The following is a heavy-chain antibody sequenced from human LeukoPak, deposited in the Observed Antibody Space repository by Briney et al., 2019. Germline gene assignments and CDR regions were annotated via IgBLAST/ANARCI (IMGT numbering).Heavy chain of an antibody. D-gene: IGHD2-2*01. J-gene: IGHJ4*02. V-gene: IGHV3-33*01. CDR3: ARDSYGSPSCLDY. CDR2: IDYDGSVK. Sequence: PGGSLRLSCVASGFVFSSYGLHWVRQAPGKGLEWVTAIDYDGSVKYYIDSVKGRFTISRDDSKNTLYLQINSLRAEDTAIYYCARDSYGSPSCLDYWGQGTLVTVS. CDR1: GFVFSSYG.